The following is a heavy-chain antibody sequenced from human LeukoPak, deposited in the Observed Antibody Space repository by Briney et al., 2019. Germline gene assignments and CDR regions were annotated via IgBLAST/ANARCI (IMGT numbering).Heavy chain of an antibody. CDR1: GSSFTSYW. Sequence: GESLQISCKGSGSSFTSYWIGWVRPLPGKGLEWMGIIYPGDSDTRYSPSFQGQVTISADKSISTAYLQWSSLKASDTAMYYCARHLVPAARYGMDVWGQGTTVTVSS. CDR3: ARHLVPAARYGMDV. D-gene: IGHD2-2*01. J-gene: IGHJ6*02. V-gene: IGHV5-51*01. CDR2: IYPGDSDT.